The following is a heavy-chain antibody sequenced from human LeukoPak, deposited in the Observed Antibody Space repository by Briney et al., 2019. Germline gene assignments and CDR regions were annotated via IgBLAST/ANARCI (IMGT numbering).Heavy chain of an antibody. CDR2: IYYSGST. J-gene: IGHJ5*02. V-gene: IGHV4-59*11. CDR3: AREPSQARSGYSSSWYGEFDP. CDR1: GGSISSHY. Sequence: SETLSLTCTVSGGSISSHYWSWIRQPPGKGLEWIGYIYYSGSTNYNPSLKSRVTISVDTSKNQFSLKLSSVTAADTAVYYCAREPSQARSGYSSSWYGEFDPWGQGTLVTVSS. D-gene: IGHD6-13*01.